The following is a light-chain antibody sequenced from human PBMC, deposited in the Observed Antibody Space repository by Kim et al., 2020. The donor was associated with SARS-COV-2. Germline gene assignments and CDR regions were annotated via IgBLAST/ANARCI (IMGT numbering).Light chain of an antibody. J-gene: IGKJ1*01. Sequence: DIQMTQSPSSLSASVGDRVTITCRASQGISSYLVWYQQKPGKVPRLLIYAASVLQSGVPSRFSGSGFGTDFTLTVSSLQPEDVASYYCQKYDRAPWTFGQGTKMDIK. CDR1: QGISSY. CDR3: QKYDRAPWT. V-gene: IGKV1-27*01. CDR2: AAS.